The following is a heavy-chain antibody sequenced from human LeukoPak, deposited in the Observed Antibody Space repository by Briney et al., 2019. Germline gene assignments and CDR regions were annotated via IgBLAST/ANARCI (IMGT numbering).Heavy chain of an antibody. CDR3: SSGHQRDGYTYFDF. V-gene: IGHV4-34*01. CDR1: GGSFSGYY. Sequence: PSETLSLTCAVHGGSFSGYYWSWIRQPPGKGLEWIGEINHSGSTNYNPSLKSRVTISVDTSKNQFSLKLSSVTAADTAVYYCSSGHQRDGYTYFDFWGQGTLVTVSS. J-gene: IGHJ4*02. CDR2: INHSGST. D-gene: IGHD5-24*01.